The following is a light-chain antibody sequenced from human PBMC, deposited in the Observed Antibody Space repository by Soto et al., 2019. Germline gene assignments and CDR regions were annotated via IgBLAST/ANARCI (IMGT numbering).Light chain of an antibody. J-gene: IGKJ1*01. Sequence: DSQVTQSPSTLSASVGDRFTITCGASQSIGTWLAWYQQKPGKAPKLLIFDASTLESGVPSRFSGSRSGTDFTLTISSLQPDDFATYYCQQYSDSSGAFGQGTKVDIK. V-gene: IGKV1-5*01. CDR3: QQYSDSSGA. CDR1: QSIGTW. CDR2: DAS.